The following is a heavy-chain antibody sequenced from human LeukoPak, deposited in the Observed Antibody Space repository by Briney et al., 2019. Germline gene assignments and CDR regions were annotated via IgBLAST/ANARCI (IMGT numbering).Heavy chain of an antibody. CDR1: GYSISTTSY. D-gene: IGHD2-8*01. V-gene: IGHV4-38-2*01. CDR3: ARQDCTHGVCFSYYYFYMDV. Sequence: SETLSLTCAVSGYSISTTSYWGWIRQSPWKGVEWIGSIHQSGSTYYNPSLRSRVTISVDTSKNQFSLKLSSVTAAETAVYYCARQDCTHGVCFSYYYFYMDVWGKGTTVTVSS. CDR2: IHQSGST. J-gene: IGHJ6*03.